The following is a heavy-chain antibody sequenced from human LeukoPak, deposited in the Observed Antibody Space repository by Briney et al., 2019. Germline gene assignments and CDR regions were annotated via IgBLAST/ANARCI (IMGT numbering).Heavy chain of an antibody. V-gene: IGHV4-39*01. CDR3: ALNYDDAFDI. CDR1: GGSISSSSYY. CDR2: IYYSGST. Sequence: SETLSHTCTVSGGSISSSSYYWGWIRQPPGKGLEWIGSIYYSGSTYYNPSLKSRVTISVDTSKNQFSLKLSSVTAADTAVYYCALNYDDAFDIWGQGTMVTVSS. D-gene: IGHD4-11*01. J-gene: IGHJ3*02.